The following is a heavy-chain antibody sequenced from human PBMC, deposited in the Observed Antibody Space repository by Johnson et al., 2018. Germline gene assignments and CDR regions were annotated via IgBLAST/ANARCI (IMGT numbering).Heavy chain of an antibody. D-gene: IGHD6-19*01. V-gene: IGHV3-33*01. CDR3: ARTYSSGWPEYFQH. J-gene: IGHJ1*01. CDR2: IWYDGSNK. CDR1: GFTFSSYG. Sequence: QVQLVQSGGGVVQPGRSLILSCAASGFTFSSYGMHWVRQAPGKGLEWVAVIWYDGSNKYYADSVTGRFTISADNSISTAYLQWSSLKASDTAMYYCARTYSSGWPEYFQHWGQGTRVTVSS.